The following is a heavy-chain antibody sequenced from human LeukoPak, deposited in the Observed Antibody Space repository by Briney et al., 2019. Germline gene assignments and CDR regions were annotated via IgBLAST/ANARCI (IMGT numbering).Heavy chain of an antibody. Sequence: SETLSLTCTVSGGSISNYYWSWIRQPPGKGLEWIGYIYYSGSTSYNPSLKSRVTISVDTSKNQFSLKLTSVTAADTAVYYCARGKPMVRGVIPKPRWFDPWGQGTLVTVSS. CDR1: GGSISNYY. V-gene: IGHV4-59*01. D-gene: IGHD3-10*01. J-gene: IGHJ5*02. CDR3: ARGKPMVRGVIPKPRWFDP. CDR2: IYYSGST.